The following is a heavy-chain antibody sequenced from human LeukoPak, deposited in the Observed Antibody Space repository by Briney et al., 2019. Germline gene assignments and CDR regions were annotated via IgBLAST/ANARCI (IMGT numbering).Heavy chain of an antibody. J-gene: IGHJ6*03. CDR1: GGSFSGYY. CDR3: ARVKVTTFYYYYYMDV. V-gene: IGHV4-34*01. CDR2: INHSGST. D-gene: IGHD4-17*01. Sequence: PSETLSLTCAVYGGSFSGYYWSWIRQPPGKGLEWIGEINHSGSTNYNPSLKSRVTISVDTSKNQFSLKLSSVTAADTAVYYCARVKVTTFYYYYYMDVWGRGTLVTVSS.